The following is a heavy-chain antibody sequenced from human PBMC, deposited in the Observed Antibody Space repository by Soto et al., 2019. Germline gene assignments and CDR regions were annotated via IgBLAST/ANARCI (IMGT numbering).Heavy chain of an antibody. CDR1: GYSFTTYG. CDR2: ISGYNGNT. J-gene: IGHJ6*02. V-gene: IGHV1-18*01. CDR3: AREGPAPSYSYGMDV. Sequence: QVQLVQSRGEVKKPGASVKVSCKTSGYSFTTYGISWVRQAPGQGLDRMGWISGYNGNTNYAQNLQGRVTMATDTSTSTAYMELRSLRSDDTAVYYCAREGPAPSYSYGMDVWGQGSTVTVSS.